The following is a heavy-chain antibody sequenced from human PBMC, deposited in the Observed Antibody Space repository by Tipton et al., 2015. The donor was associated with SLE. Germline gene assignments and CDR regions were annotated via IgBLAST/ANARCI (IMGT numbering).Heavy chain of an antibody. CDR1: GGSISRFRSY. CDR3: ARDEVVMPAASYSYYYMDV. V-gene: IGHV4-61*02. D-gene: IGHD2-2*01. CDR2: IDFRGNT. Sequence: TLSLTCTVSGGSISRFRSYWNWIRQPAGKGLEWIGRIDFRGNTNYNPSLKSRVAISLDTSKNQFSLRLDSVTAGDTALYFCARDEVVMPAASYSYYYMDVWGKGTTVTVSS. J-gene: IGHJ6*03.